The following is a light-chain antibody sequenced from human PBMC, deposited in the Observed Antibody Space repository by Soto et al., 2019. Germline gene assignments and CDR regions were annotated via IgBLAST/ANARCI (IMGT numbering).Light chain of an antibody. CDR1: QSIRSL. CDR2: GAS. CDR3: QQYNNWPIT. Sequence: EVVMTQSPATLSVSPGERATLSCGAAQSIRSLLAWYQHKPGQAPRLLIYGASTRATAIPARFTGSGSGTEFTLTISSLQSEDFAVYYCQQYNNWPITFGGGTKVDIK. V-gene: IGKV3-15*01. J-gene: IGKJ4*01.